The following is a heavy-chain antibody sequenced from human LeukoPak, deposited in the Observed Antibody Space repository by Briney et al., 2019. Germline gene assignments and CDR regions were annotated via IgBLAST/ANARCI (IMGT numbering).Heavy chain of an antibody. V-gene: IGHV1-24*01. CDR1: GYTLTELS. D-gene: IGHD1-26*01. Sequence: GASVKVSCKVSGYTLTELSMHWVRQAPGKGLEWMGGFDPEDGETIYAQKFQGRVTMTEDTSTDTAYMELSSLRSEDTAVYYCAAGPPGSYSVNFDYWGQGTLVTVSS. CDR3: AAGPPGSYSVNFDY. J-gene: IGHJ4*02. CDR2: FDPEDGET.